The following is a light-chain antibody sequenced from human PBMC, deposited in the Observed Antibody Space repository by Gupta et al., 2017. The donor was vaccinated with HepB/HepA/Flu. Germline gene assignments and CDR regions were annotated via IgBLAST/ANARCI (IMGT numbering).Light chain of an antibody. CDR3: AAWDDSLNGLV. CDR1: WSNIGDNT. CDR2: YDD. V-gene: IGLV1-36*01. Sequence: QSVVPQPPSVSEAPRQRVTISCSGSWSNIGDNTVNWYQQLPGKAPKLLIYYDDLLPSGVSDRFSGSKSGTSASLTISGLQSEDEADDYCAAWDDSLNGLVFGGGIKLTVL. J-gene: IGLJ3*02.